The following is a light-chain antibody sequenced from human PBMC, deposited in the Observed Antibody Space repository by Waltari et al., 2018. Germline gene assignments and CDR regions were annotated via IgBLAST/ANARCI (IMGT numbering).Light chain of an antibody. CDR3: SSYGGSNNFYV. CDR1: SSDVGGYHY. CDR2: EVT. Sequence: QSALTQPPSASGSPGQSVTISCAGTSSDVGGYHYVSWYQHHPGKAPKPIIYEVTKRPSGVPYRFSGSKSGNTASLTVSGLQAEDESDYYCSSYGGSNNFYVFGTGTKVSVL. V-gene: IGLV2-8*01. J-gene: IGLJ1*01.